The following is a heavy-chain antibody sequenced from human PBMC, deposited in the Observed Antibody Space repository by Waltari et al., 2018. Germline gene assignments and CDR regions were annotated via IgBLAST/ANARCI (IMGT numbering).Heavy chain of an antibody. Sequence: QVQLVQSGAEVKKPGASVKLSCEASGYAFTAYYFHWVRQAPGRGLEWMGDVDPHKGGISYGQRFQGRVTMTRDTSISTVYMELSGLTSDDTAVYYCAREVFRFDYWGQGALVTVSS. CDR2: VDPHKGGI. J-gene: IGHJ4*02. CDR1: GYAFTAYY. CDR3: AREVFRFDY. V-gene: IGHV1-2*02.